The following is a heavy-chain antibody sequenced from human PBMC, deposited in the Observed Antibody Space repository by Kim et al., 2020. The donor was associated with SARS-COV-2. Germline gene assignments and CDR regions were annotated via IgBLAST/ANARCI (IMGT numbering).Heavy chain of an antibody. Sequence: ASVKVSCKASGYTFTSYAMNWVRQAPGQGLEWMGWINTNTGNPTYAQGFTGRFVFSLDTSVSTAYLQISGLKAEDTAVYYCARGVPGGWHYGMDVWGQGTTVTVSS. D-gene: IGHD6-19*01. CDR1: GYTFTSYA. J-gene: IGHJ6*02. CDR3: ARGVPGGWHYGMDV. CDR2: INTNTGNP. V-gene: IGHV7-4-1*02.